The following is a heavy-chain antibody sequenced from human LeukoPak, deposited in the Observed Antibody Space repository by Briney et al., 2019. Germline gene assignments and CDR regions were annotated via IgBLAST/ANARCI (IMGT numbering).Heavy chain of an antibody. V-gene: IGHV1-69*05. Sequence: SVKVSCKASGGTFSSYAISWVRQAPGQGLEWMGRIIPIFGTANYAQKFQGRVTITTDESTSTAYMELSSLRFEDTAVYYCASDHTAMVTLDYWGQGTLVTVSS. CDR1: GGTFSSYA. D-gene: IGHD5-18*01. CDR3: ASDHTAMVTLDY. J-gene: IGHJ4*02. CDR2: IIPIFGTA.